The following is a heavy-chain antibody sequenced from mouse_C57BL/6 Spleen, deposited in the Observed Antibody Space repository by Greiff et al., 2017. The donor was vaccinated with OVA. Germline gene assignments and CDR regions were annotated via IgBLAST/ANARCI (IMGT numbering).Heavy chain of an antibody. D-gene: IGHD1-1*01. J-gene: IGHJ4*01. Sequence: EVKLMESGGGLVQPGGSLSLSCAASGFTFTDYYMSWVRQPPGQALEWLGFIRNKANGYTTEYSASVKGRFTISRDNSQSILYRQMNALRAEDSATYYGARYHSYGGVYAMDYWGQGTSVTVSS. V-gene: IGHV7-3*01. CDR1: GFTFTDYY. CDR3: ARYHSYGGVYAMDY. CDR2: IRNKANGYTT.